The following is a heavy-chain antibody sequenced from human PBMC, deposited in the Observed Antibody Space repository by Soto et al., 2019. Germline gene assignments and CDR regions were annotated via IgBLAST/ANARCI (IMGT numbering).Heavy chain of an antibody. D-gene: IGHD6-13*01. CDR1: GYSISSGYY. CDR3: ARSYSSSWYLLDY. CDR2: IYHSGST. V-gene: IGHV4-38-2*01. Sequence: PSETLSLTCAVSGYSISSGYYWGWIRQPPGKGLEWIGSIYHSGSTYYNPSLKSRVTISVDTSKNQFSLKLSSVTAADTAVYYCARSYSSSWYLLDYWGQGTLVTVSS. J-gene: IGHJ4*01.